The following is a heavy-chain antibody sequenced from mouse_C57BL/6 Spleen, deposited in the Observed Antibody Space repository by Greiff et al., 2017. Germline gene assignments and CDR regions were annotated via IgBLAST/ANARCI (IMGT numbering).Heavy chain of an antibody. CDR3: ARRVLKLYAMDY. Sequence: QVQLQQSGAELVKPGASVKISCKASGYAFSSYWMNWVKQRPGKGLEWIGQIYPGDGDTNYNGKFKGKATLTADKSSSTAYMQLSSLTSEDSAVYFCARRVLKLYAMDYGGQGTSVTGSS. V-gene: IGHV1-80*01. CDR1: GYAFSSYW. CDR2: IYPGDGDT. J-gene: IGHJ4*01. D-gene: IGHD1-3*01.